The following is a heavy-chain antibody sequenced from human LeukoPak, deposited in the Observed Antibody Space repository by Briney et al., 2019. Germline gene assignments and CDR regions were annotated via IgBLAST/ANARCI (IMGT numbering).Heavy chain of an antibody. J-gene: IGHJ3*02. CDR2: MNPNSGNT. CDR1: GYTFTNSD. V-gene: IGHV1-8*01. Sequence: GASVKVSCKASGYTFTNSDINWVRQAPGQGLEWMGWMNPNSGNTGYAQKFQGRVTMTKNTSISTAYMELSSLRSEDTAVYYCAADPDGYKPYGAFDIWGQGTMVTVSS. CDR3: AADPDGYKPYGAFDI. D-gene: IGHD5-24*01.